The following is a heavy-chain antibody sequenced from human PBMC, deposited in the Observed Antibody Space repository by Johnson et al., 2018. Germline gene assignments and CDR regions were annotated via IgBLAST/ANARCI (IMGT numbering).Heavy chain of an antibody. CDR2: ISYDGSNK. Sequence: QVQLVESGGGVVQXGRSXRLXCAASGFTFSSYAMHWVRQAPGKGLAWVAVISYDGSNKYYADSVKGRFTISRANAKTSRYLQMNSLRDEDTAVYYCYRGIGYYTNYGMDVWGQGTTVTVSS. J-gene: IGHJ6*02. D-gene: IGHD3-3*01. V-gene: IGHV3-30-3*01. CDR3: YRGIGYYTNYGMDV. CDR1: GFTFSSYA.